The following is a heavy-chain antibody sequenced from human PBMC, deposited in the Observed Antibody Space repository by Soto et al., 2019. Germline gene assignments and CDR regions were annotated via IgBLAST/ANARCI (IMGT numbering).Heavy chain of an antibody. V-gene: IGHV4-4*07. Sequence: SETLSLTCTVSGASISGFYWSWIRKSAGKGLEWIGRIYATGTTDYNPSLKSRVMMSVDTSKNQFSLKLTSVTAADTAVYYCARGAATVTPGWFDPWGQGIMVTVSS. CDR1: GASISGFY. D-gene: IGHD4-17*01. CDR3: ARGAATVTPGWFDP. CDR2: IYATGTT. J-gene: IGHJ5*02.